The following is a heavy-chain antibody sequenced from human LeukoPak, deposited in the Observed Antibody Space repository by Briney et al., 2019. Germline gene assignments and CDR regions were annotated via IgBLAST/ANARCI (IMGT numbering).Heavy chain of an antibody. CDR1: PAPIRSSY. Sequence: PSESLSLSCPAAPAPIRSSYRSWVRQPPGKGLEWLAYMYYSGSTNYNPSLKSRVTISVDTSKNQFSLKLSSVTAPDTAVYYCARDDGYNFWYFDYWGQGTLVTVSS. V-gene: IGHV4-59*13. J-gene: IGHJ4*02. CDR2: MYYSGST. CDR3: ARDDGYNFWYFDY. D-gene: IGHD5-24*01.